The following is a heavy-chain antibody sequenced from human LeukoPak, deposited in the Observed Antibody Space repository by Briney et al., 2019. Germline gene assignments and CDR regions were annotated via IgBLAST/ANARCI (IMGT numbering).Heavy chain of an antibody. CDR1: GFTFSSYS. D-gene: IGHD4-17*01. V-gene: IGHV3-21*01. Sequence: GGSLRLSCAASGFTFSSYSMNWVRQAPGKGLEWVSSISSSSSYIYYADSVKGRFTISRDNAKNSLYLQMNSLRAEDTAVYYCARDFEYGDYVGPYWGQGTLVTVSS. CDR3: ARDFEYGDYVGPY. CDR2: ISSSSSYI. J-gene: IGHJ4*02.